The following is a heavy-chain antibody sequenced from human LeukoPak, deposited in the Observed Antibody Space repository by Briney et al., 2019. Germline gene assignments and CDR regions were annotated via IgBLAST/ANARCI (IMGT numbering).Heavy chain of an antibody. CDR1: GGSISSYY. J-gene: IGHJ4*02. D-gene: IGHD6-19*01. V-gene: IGHV4-59*08. CDR2: IYYSGST. CDR3: ASQPHSSGLYWLDY. Sequence: SETLSLTCTVSGGSISSYYWSWIRQPPGKGLEWIGYIYYSGSTNYNPSLKSRVTISVDTSKNQFSLKLSSVTAADTAVYYCASQPHSSGLYWLDYWGQGTLVTVSS.